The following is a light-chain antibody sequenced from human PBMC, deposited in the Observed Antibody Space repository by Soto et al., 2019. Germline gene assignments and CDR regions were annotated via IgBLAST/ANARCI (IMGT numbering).Light chain of an antibody. Sequence: QSVLTQPPSASGSPGQSVTISCTGTSSDVGKYDYVSWFQHHPGKAPKLIIYEVTRRPSGVPDRIFGSKSYTTASLTVSGLQAEDEADYYCSSFAGTNSFVFGTGTKLTVL. CDR3: SSFAGTNSFV. J-gene: IGLJ1*01. V-gene: IGLV2-8*01. CDR1: SSDVGKYDY. CDR2: EVT.